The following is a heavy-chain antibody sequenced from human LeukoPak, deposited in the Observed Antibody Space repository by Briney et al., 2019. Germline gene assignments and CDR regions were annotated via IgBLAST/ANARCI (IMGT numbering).Heavy chain of an antibody. D-gene: IGHD6-13*01. CDR1: GFTVSSNS. CDR2: IYSDNT. V-gene: IGHV3-53*01. CDR3: AREFYSSSWTLDY. J-gene: IGHJ4*02. Sequence: GGSLGLSCTVSGFTVSSNSMSWVRQAPGKGLEWVSFIYSDNTHYSDSVKGRFTISRDNAKNTLYLQMNSLRAEDTAVYYCAREFYSSSWTLDYWGQGTLVTVSS.